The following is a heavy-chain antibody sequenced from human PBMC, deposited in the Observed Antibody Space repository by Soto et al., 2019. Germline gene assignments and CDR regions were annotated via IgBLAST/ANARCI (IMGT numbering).Heavy chain of an antibody. D-gene: IGHD6-13*01. CDR3: ARGAGIQYYYYGMDV. CDR2: IWYDGSNK. J-gene: IGHJ6*02. V-gene: IGHV3-33*01. Sequence: PGGSLRLSCAASGFTFSSYGMHWVRQAPGKGLEWVAVIWYDGSNKYYADSVKGRFTIPRDNSKNTLYLQMNSLRAEDTAVYYCARGAGIQYYYYGMDVWGQGTTVTVSS. CDR1: GFTFSSYG.